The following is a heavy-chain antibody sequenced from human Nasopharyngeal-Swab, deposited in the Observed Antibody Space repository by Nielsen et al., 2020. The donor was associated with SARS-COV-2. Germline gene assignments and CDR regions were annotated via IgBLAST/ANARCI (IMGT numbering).Heavy chain of an antibody. V-gene: IGHV3-7*01. Sequence: GGSLRLSCVVSQFAFGNYWMSWVRQAPGKGPEWVANIKQDGSEKYYVDSVKGRFTISRDNAKNTLFLQMHSLRADDTAIYYCASQLGHPDSWGQGTLVTVSS. CDR1: QFAFGNYW. CDR2: IKQDGSEK. CDR3: ASQLGHPDS. D-gene: IGHD2-2*01. J-gene: IGHJ4*02.